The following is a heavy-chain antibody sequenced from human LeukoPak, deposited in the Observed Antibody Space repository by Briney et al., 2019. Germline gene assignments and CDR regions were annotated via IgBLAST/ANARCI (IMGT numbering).Heavy chain of an antibody. V-gene: IGHV3-33*01. CDR3: ARDPPGSGWALDY. Sequence: PGGSLRLSCAASGFSFSSYGMHWVRQAPGKGLDWVAFIWADGSEQEYADSVKGRFTISRDNSKKTMYLQMNSLRVEDTAVYYCARDPPGSGWALDYWGQGTLVTVSS. CDR1: GFSFSSYG. CDR2: IWADGSEQ. D-gene: IGHD6-19*01. J-gene: IGHJ4*02.